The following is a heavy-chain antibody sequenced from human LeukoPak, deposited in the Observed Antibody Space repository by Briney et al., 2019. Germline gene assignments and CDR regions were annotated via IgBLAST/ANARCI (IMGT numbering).Heavy chain of an antibody. CDR2: TYCRSKWYS. CDR3: ARGAIGLTGFDP. V-gene: IGHV6-1*01. CDR1: GDSFSSNSAV. Sequence: SQTLSLTCVISGDSFSSNSAVWNWIRQSPSRGLEWLGRTYCRSKWYSDYAVSVKSRITINPDTSKNQFSLHLNSVTPEGTAVYYCARGAIGLTGFDPWGQGTLVTVSS. J-gene: IGHJ5*02.